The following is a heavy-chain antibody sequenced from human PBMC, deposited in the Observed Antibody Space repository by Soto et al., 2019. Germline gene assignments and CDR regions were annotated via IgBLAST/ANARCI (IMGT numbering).Heavy chain of an antibody. CDR2: TYYGGST. Sequence: SETLSLTCTVSGGSVSGNYYWSWIRQPPGKGLEWIAYTYYGGSTMYNPSLKSRVTIAVDTSKNQFSLKLSSVTAADTAVYYCAGMYYDYIWGSYRSNWFDPWGQGTLVTVSS. CDR1: GGSVSGNYY. J-gene: IGHJ5*02. D-gene: IGHD3-16*02. CDR3: AGMYYDYIWGSYRSNWFDP. V-gene: IGHV4-61*01.